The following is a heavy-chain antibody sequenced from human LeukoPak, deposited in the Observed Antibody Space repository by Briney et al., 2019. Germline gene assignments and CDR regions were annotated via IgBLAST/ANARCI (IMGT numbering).Heavy chain of an antibody. CDR1: GYTFTSYG. Sequence: ASVTVSCKASGYTFTSYGISWVRQAPGQGLEWMGWISAYNGNTNYAQKLQGRVTMTTDTSTSTAYMELRSLRSDDTAVYYCARDVRRSGYCSGGSYYSRLGYWGQGTLVTVSS. J-gene: IGHJ4*02. D-gene: IGHD2-15*01. CDR2: ISAYNGNT. CDR3: ARDVRRSGYCSGGSYYSRLGY. V-gene: IGHV1-18*01.